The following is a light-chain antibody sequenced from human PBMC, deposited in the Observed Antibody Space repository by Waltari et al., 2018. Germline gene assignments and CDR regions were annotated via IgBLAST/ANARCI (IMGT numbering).Light chain of an antibody. CDR1: NSDVGGYNY. V-gene: IGLV2-14*01. Sequence: QSALTQPASVSGSPGQSITISCSGTNSDVGGYNYVFWFQQHPGNAPKLMIYEVTYRPSGFSNRFSGSKSVNTASLTISGRQAEDEADYYCSSYTSSSLVVFGGGTKLTVL. J-gene: IGLJ2*01. CDR2: EVT. CDR3: SSYTSSSLVV.